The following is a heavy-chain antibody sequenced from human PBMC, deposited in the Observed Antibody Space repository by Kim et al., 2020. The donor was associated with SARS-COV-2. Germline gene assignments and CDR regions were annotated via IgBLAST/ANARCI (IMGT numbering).Heavy chain of an antibody. CDR1: GFTFSSYG. V-gene: IGHV3-30*03. CDR3: AADPDLVLMVYAIREDF. D-gene: IGHD2-8*01. CDR2: ISYDGSNK. J-gene: IGHJ4*01. Sequence: GGSLRLSCAASGFTFSSYGMHWVRQAPGKGLEWVAVISYDGSNKYYADSVKGRFTISRDNSKNTLYLQMNSLRAADTAVYYCAADPDLVLMVYAIREDF.